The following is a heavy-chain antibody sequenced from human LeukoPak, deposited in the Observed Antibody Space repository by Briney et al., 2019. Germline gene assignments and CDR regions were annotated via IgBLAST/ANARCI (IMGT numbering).Heavy chain of an antibody. CDR1: GYTFTSYY. CDR2: INPSGGST. J-gene: IGHJ5*02. V-gene: IGHV1-46*01. D-gene: IGHD3-3*01. Sequence: GASVKVSCKASGYTFTSYYMHWVRQAPGQGLEWMGIINPSGGSTSYAQKFQGRVTMTRDTSTSTVYMELSSLRSEDTAVYYRARDHIGTGITIFGVVKSWFDPWGQGTLVTVSS. CDR3: ARDHIGTGITIFGVVKSWFDP.